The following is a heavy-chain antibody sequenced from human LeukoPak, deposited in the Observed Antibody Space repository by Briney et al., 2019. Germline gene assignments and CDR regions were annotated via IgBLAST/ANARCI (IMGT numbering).Heavy chain of an antibody. D-gene: IGHD3-3*01. CDR1: GGSVSSTSYS. J-gene: IGHJ4*02. CDR3: ARLPLSMSGYPPDY. Sequence: SETLSLTCTVSGGSVSSTSYSRGWIRQPPGKGLEWIASIYYSGKTYYTPSLKSRVIISVDTSKNQFSLRLNSVTAADTAVYYCARLPLSMSGYPPDYWGQGTLVTVSS. CDR2: IYYSGKT. V-gene: IGHV4-39*01.